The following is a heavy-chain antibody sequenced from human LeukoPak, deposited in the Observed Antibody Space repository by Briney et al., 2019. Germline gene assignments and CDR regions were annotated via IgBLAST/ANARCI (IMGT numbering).Heavy chain of an antibody. Sequence: GGSLRLSCADSGFTSTSYAMTWVRQAPGKGLEWVSAISGSGGSTYYADSVKGRFTISRDNSKNTVYLQMNSLRAEDTAVYYCAQGDYSSGWDKLDYWGQGTLVTVSS. J-gene: IGHJ4*02. CDR1: GFTSTSYA. D-gene: IGHD6-25*01. V-gene: IGHV3-23*01. CDR2: ISGSGGST. CDR3: AQGDYSSGWDKLDY.